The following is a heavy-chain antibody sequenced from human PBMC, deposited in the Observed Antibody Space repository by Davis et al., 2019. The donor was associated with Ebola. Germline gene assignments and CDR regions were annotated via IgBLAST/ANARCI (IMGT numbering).Heavy chain of an antibody. V-gene: IGHV3-30*18. CDR1: GFTFSSYG. CDR2: ISYDGSNK. Sequence: GESLKISCAASGFTFSSYGMHWVRQAPGKGLEWVAVISYDGSNKYYADSVKGRFTISRDNSKNTLHLQMNSLRVEDTAVYYCAKVRVDTVLAYDALDIWGQGTMVTVSS. J-gene: IGHJ3*02. CDR3: AKVRVDTVLAYDALDI. D-gene: IGHD5-18*01.